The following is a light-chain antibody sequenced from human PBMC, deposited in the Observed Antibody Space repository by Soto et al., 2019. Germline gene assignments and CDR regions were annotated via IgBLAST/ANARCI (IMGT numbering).Light chain of an antibody. CDR1: QSVSSY. J-gene: IGKJ2*01. V-gene: IGKV3-11*01. CDR3: QQRSNWPPLMYT. CDR2: DAS. Sequence: EIVLTQSPATLSLSPGERATLSCRASQSVSSYLAWYQQKPGQAPRLLIYDASNRATGIPARFSGSGSGTDFTLTISSLEPEDFAVYYCQQRSNWPPLMYTFGQGTELEIK.